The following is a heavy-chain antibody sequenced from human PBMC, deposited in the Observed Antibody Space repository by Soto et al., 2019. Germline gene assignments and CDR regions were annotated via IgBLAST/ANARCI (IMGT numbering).Heavy chain of an antibody. D-gene: IGHD2-21*01. CDR2: IYYSGST. CDR1: GGSISSSSYY. CDR3: ARPIPGYYGMDV. V-gene: IGHV4-39*01. J-gene: IGHJ6*02. Sequence: QLQLQESGPGLVKPSETLSLTCTVSGGSISSSSYYWGWIRQPPGKGLEWIGRIYYSGSTYYNPSLKSRVTLSVDTSKNQFSLKLSSVTAADTAVYYCARPIPGYYGMDVWGQGTTVTVSS.